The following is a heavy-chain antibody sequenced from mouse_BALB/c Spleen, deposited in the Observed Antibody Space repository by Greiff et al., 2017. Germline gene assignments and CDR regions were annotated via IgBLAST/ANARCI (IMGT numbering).Heavy chain of an antibody. D-gene: IGHD2-4*01. CDR3: ASPYDYEFAY. J-gene: IGHJ3*01. V-gene: IGHV5-9-3*01. CDR2: ISSGGSYT. Sequence: EVQGVESGGGLVKPGGSLKLSCAASGFTFSSYAMSWVRQTPEKRLEWVATISSGGSYTYYPDSVKGRFTISRDNAKNTLYLQMSRLRSEDTAMYYCASPYDYEFAYWGQGTLVTVSA. CDR1: GFTFSSYA.